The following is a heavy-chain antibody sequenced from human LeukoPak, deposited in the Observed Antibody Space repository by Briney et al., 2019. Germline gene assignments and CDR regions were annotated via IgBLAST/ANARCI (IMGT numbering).Heavy chain of an antibody. CDR2: IGGSGAST. J-gene: IGHJ4*02. CDR3: ASMVRGVTEYY. CDR1: GVTFRTYA. D-gene: IGHD3-10*01. Sequence: GGSLRLSCAASGVTFRTYAMSWVRQAPGKGLEWVAGIGGSGASTFYADSVKGRFTISRDNSKNTLYLEMNSLRAEDTAVYYCASMVRGVTEYYWGQGTLVTVSS. V-gene: IGHV3-23*01.